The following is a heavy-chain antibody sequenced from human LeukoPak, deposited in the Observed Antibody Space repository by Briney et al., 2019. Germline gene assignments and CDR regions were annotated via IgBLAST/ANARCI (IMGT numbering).Heavy chain of an antibody. V-gene: IGHV4-34*01. Sequence: SETLSLTCAVYGGSFSDYFWNWIRQPPGRGLEWIGEINHSGSTNYNPSFKSRVTISVDTSKNQFSLKLSSVTAADTAVCYCARGHGTIFWLTGTYYFDYWGQGTLVTVSS. CDR2: INHSGST. D-gene: IGHD3-9*01. CDR3: ARGHGTIFWLTGTYYFDY. CDR1: GGSFSDYF. J-gene: IGHJ4*02.